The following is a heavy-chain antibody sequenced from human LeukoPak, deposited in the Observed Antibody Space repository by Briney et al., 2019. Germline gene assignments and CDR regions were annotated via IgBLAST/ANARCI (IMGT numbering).Heavy chain of an antibody. V-gene: IGHV4-34*01. Sequence: SETLSLTCAVYGGSFSGYYWSWIRQPPGKGLEWIGEINHSGSTNYNPSLKSRVTISVDTSKNQFSLKLSSVTAADTAVYYCARGLAIDYWGQGTLVTVSS. D-gene: IGHD3-3*02. J-gene: IGHJ4*02. CDR2: INHSGST. CDR1: GGSFSGYY. CDR3: ARGLAIDY.